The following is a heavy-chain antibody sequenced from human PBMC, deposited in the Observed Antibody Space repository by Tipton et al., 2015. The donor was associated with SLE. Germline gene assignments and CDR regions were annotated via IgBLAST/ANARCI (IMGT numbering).Heavy chain of an antibody. CDR1: GFTVSSNY. CDR2: ISSNGGST. Sequence: SLRLSCAASGFTVSSNYMSWVRQAPGKGLEYVSAISSNGGSTYYADSVKGRFTISRDNSKNTLYLQMSSLRAEDTAVYYCVKELVLGAFDYWGQGTLVTVSS. CDR3: VKELVLGAFDY. D-gene: IGHD3-10*01. J-gene: IGHJ4*02. V-gene: IGHV3-64D*09.